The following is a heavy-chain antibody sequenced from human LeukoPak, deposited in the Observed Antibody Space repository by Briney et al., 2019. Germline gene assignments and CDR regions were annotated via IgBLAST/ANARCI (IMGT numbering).Heavy chain of an antibody. CDR3: ARRFSSGWYQSLDY. CDR1: GYTFTDYY. J-gene: IGHJ4*02. Sequence: ASVKVSCKTSGYTFTDYYMHWVRQAPGQGLEWMGWINPNSGGTNYAQKFQGRVTMTRDTSISTAYMELSRLRSDDTAVYYCARRFSSGWYQSLDYWGQGTLVTVSS. D-gene: IGHD6-19*01. V-gene: IGHV1-2*02. CDR2: INPNSGGT.